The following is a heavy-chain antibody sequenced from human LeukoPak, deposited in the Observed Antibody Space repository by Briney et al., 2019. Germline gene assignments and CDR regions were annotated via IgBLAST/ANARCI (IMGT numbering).Heavy chain of an antibody. CDR2: IKQDGSEK. CDR3: ARGILRFWSGYYHFDY. J-gene: IGHJ4*02. D-gene: IGHD3-3*01. CDR1: GFTFSSYW. V-gene: IGHV3-7*01. Sequence: PGGPLRLSCAASGFTFSSYWMSWVRQAPGKGLEWVANIKQDGSEKYYVDSVKGRFTVSRDNAKNSLYLQMNSLRAEDTAVYYCARGILRFWSGYYHFDYWGQGTLVTVSS.